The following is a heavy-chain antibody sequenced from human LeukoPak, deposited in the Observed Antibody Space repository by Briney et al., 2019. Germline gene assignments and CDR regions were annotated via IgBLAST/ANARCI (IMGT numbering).Heavy chain of an antibody. Sequence: PGGSLRLSCAASGFSFSYFWMHWVRQAPGKGLVWVSRINRDGSGTSYADSVKGRFTISRGNAKNTLSLQMNSLRAEDTAVYYCTRELEYRGSPDDAFDIWGQGTMVTVSS. D-gene: IGHD1-26*01. CDR1: GFSFSYFW. V-gene: IGHV3-74*01. J-gene: IGHJ3*02. CDR3: TRELEYRGSPDDAFDI. CDR2: INRDGSGT.